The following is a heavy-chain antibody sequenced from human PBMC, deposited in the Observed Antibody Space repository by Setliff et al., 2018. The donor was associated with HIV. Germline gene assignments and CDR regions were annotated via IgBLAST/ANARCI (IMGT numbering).Heavy chain of an antibody. J-gene: IGHJ4*02. D-gene: IGHD5-12*01. Sequence: SETLSLTCTVSSDSIRFYYWTWIRQPPGKGLEWIGNVYYTGSTNYNPSLKSRITISIDTSKSQFSLKLTSVAAADTAVYYCARLAGGYADYWGQGTLVTVSS. CDR3: ARLAGGYADY. CDR2: VYYTGST. V-gene: IGHV4-59*01. CDR1: SDSIRFYY.